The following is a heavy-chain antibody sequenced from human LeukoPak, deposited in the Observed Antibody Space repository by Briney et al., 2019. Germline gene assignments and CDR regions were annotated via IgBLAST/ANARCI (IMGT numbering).Heavy chain of an antibody. J-gene: IGHJ4*02. CDR2: IYYSGST. Sequence: SETLSLTCTVSGGSISNYYWSWIRQPPGKGLEWIGYIYYSGSTNYNPSLKSRVTISVDTSKNQFSLKLSSVTAADTAVYYCARQMGYGDYSKFDYWGQGTLVTVSS. V-gene: IGHV4-59*01. CDR3: ARQMGYGDYSKFDY. D-gene: IGHD4-17*01. CDR1: GGSISNYY.